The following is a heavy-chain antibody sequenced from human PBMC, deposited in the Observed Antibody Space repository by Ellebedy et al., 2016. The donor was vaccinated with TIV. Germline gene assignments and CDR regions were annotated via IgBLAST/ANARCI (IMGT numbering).Heavy chain of an antibody. CDR3: TRIYCGGDCHTLLTFDY. CDR1: GFTFGDYA. CDR2: IRNLAYGGTT. J-gene: IGHJ4*02. V-gene: IGHV3-49*03. D-gene: IGHD2-21*02. Sequence: PGGSLRLSCSASGFTFGDYAMSWFRQAPGKGLEWVGFIRNLAYGGTTEYAAFVKGRFTISRDDSKSIAYLQMNSLKTEDTAVYYCTRIYCGGDCHTLLTFDYWGQGTLVPVSS.